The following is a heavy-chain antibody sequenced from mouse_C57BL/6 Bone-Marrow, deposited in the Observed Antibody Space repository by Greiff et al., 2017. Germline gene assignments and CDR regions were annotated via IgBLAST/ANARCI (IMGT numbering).Heavy chain of an antibody. D-gene: IGHD1-1*01. V-gene: IGHV5-17*01. J-gene: IGHJ4*01. CDR3: ARSYYGSSYDAMDY. Sequence: EVKLMASGGGLVKPGGSLQLSCAASGFTFSDYGMHWVRQAPEKGLKWVAYISSGSSTIYYADTVKGRFTISRDNAKNTLFLQMTSLRSEDTSMYYCARSYYGSSYDAMDYWGQGTSVTVSS. CDR2: ISSGSSTI. CDR1: GFTFSDYG.